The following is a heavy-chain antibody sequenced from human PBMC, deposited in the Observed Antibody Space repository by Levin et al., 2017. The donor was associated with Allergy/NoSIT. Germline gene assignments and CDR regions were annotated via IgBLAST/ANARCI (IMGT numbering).Heavy chain of an antibody. Sequence: GGSLRLSCAASGFTFSNYAMSWVRQAPGKGLEWVSVISASGGGSYYADSVRGRFTISRDDSKNTLYLQMNSLRAEDTAVYYCAKDRAYSAYWGQGTLVTVSS. J-gene: IGHJ4*02. CDR1: GFTFSNYA. CDR3: AKDRAYSAY. CDR2: ISASGGGS. D-gene: IGHD3-10*01. V-gene: IGHV3-23*01.